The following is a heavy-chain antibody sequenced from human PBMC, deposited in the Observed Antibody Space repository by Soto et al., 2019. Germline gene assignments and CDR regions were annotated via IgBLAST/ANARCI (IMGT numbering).Heavy chain of an antibody. CDR1: GFTFSSYA. V-gene: IGHV3-30-3*01. CDR3: ARDWRKYLDY. D-gene: IGHD3-3*01. Sequence: GGSLRLSCAASGFTFSSYAMHWVRQAPGKGLEWVAVISYDGSNKYYADSVKGRFTISRDNSKNTLYLQMNSLRAEDTAVYYCARDWRKYLDYWGQGTLVTVSS. CDR2: ISYDGSNK. J-gene: IGHJ4*02.